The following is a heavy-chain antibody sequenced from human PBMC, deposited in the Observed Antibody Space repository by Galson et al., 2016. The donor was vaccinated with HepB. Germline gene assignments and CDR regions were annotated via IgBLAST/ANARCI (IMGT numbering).Heavy chain of an antibody. J-gene: IGHJ4*02. CDR1: GFTFNDYD. D-gene: IGHD1-1*01. CDR2: MGPAGDK. CDR3: ASGPHWNHAY. V-gene: IGHV3-13*01. Sequence: SLRLSCAISGFTFNDYDMHWVRQGTGESLEWVATMGPAGDKYYPGSVKGRFTVSRESAKNSLYLQMDSLRAGDSGVYYCASGPHWNHAYWGQGTLVTVSS.